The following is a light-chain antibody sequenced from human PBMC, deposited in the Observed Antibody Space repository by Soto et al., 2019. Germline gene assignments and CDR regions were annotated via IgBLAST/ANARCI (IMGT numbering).Light chain of an antibody. V-gene: IGKV3-11*01. Sequence: ELVRTQSPATLSVSPGERSTLSCRASQSVRTNLAWYQHKPGQSPRLLIYDASNRATGIPARFSGSGSGTDFTLTISSLEPEDFAVYYCQQRSNWPPITFGQGTRLEI. CDR1: QSVRTN. CDR2: DAS. CDR3: QQRSNWPPIT. J-gene: IGKJ5*01.